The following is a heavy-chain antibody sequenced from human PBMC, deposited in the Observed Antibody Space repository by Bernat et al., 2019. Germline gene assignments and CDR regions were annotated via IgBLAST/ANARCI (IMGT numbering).Heavy chain of an antibody. CDR1: GFTFSSYG. J-gene: IGHJ6*02. CDR3: ASGAANYDILTGYYGYYYYGMDV. V-gene: IGHV3-33*01. Sequence: QVQLVESGGGVVQPGRSLRLSCAASGFTFSSYGMHWVRQAPGKGLEWVAVIWYDGSNKYYADSVKGRFTISRDNSKNTLYLQMNSLRAEDTAVYYCASGAANYDILTGYYGYYYYGMDVWGQGTTFTVSS. D-gene: IGHD3-9*01. CDR2: IWYDGSNK.